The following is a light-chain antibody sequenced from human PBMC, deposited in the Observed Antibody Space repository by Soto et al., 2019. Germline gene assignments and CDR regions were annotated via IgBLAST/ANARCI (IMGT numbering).Light chain of an antibody. CDR1: QISSY. CDR3: QQTYSTPLT. Sequence: DIQMTQSPSSLSASVGDRVTITCRASQISSYLNWYQQKQGKAPKLLIYAASTLQSGVPSRFSGSGSGTEFTLTLSNLQPEDFATYYCQQTYSTPLTFGGGTTVEI. V-gene: IGKV1-39*01. CDR2: AAS. J-gene: IGKJ4*01.